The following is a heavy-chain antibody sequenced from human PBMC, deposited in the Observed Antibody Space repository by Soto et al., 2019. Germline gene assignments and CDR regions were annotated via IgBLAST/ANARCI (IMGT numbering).Heavy chain of an antibody. CDR2: TYYSGST. CDR3: ARDRHLSDGGTPFYYGMDV. Sequence: SETLSLTCTVSGGSISSGAYYWSWIRQHPGKGLEWIGYTYYSGSTYHNPSLKSRLTISVDTSKNQFSLKLTSVTAADTAVYYCARDRHLSDGGTPFYYGMDVWGQGTTVTAP. D-gene: IGHD3-16*01. V-gene: IGHV4-31*03. CDR1: GGSISSGAYY. J-gene: IGHJ6*02.